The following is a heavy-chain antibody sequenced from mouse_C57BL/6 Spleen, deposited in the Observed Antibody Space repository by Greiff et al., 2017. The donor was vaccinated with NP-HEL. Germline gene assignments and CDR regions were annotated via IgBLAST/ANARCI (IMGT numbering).Heavy chain of an antibody. D-gene: IGHD1-1*01. CDR3: ARSPLRYQEDYAMDY. CDR1: GYTFTSYW. V-gene: IGHV1-69*01. CDR2: IDPSDSYT. J-gene: IGHJ4*01. Sequence: QVQLQQPGAELVMPGASVKLSCKASGYTFTSYWMHWVKQRPGQGLEWIGEIDPSDSYTNYNQKFKGKSTLTVDKSSSTAYMQLSSLTSEDSAVYYCARSPLRYQEDYAMDYWGQGTSVTVSS.